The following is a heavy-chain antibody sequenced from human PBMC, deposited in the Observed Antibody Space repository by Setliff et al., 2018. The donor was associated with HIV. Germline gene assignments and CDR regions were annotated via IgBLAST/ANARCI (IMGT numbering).Heavy chain of an antibody. CDR3: ARDDSGYNYGGRGMDV. D-gene: IGHD4-17*01. Sequence: ASVKVSCKASGYTFTHYGISWVRQAPGQGLEWMGWISGYNANTNYAQKFQGRVTLTTDISTTTAFMELRSLRSDDTGVYYCARDDSGYNYGGRGMDVWGQGTTVTVSS. J-gene: IGHJ6*02. CDR1: GYTFTHYG. V-gene: IGHV1-18*01. CDR2: ISGYNANT.